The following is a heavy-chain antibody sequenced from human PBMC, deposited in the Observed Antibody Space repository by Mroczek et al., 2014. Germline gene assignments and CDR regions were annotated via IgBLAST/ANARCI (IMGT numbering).Heavy chain of an antibody. CDR1: GFIFSKSG. V-gene: IGHV3-33*01. D-gene: IGHD1-1*01. CDR3: ARARERRHYWHFDL. CDR2: IWSDGNTE. J-gene: IGHJ2*01. Sequence: QVQLVESGGGVVQPGGSLRLSCAASGFIFSKSGMHWVRQAPGKGLEWVALIWSDGNTESFADSVKGRFTIARDNSKNNLYLQMNDVRAEDTAVYFCARARERRHYWHFDLWGRGTLVTVSS.